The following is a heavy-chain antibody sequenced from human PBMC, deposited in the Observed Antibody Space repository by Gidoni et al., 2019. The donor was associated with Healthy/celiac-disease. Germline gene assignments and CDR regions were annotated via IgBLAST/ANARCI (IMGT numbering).Heavy chain of an antibody. V-gene: IGHV1-24*01. CDR3: ATVTPERCCYGMDV. J-gene: IGHJ6*02. Sequence: HVQLVQPAAEVKKPGASAKVSCKVSGYNLTELSMLWVRPAHGKGLEWMGGFDPEDGETIYAQKFQGRVTMTEDTSTDTADMELSSLRSEDTAVYYCATVTPERCCYGMDVWGQGTTVTVSS. D-gene: IGHD4-17*01. CDR2: FDPEDGET. CDR1: GYNLTELS.